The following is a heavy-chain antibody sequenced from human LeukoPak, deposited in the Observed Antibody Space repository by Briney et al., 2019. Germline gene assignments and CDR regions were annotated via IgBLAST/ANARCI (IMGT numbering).Heavy chain of an antibody. V-gene: IGHV4-59*01. J-gene: IGHJ6*04. D-gene: IGHD2-2*01. CDR1: GGSISSYC. Sequence: SETLSLTCTVSGGSISSYCWSWIRQPPGKGLEWVGYIYYSGSTNYNPSLKSRVTISVDTSKNQFSLKLSSVTAADTAVYYCARDYASTFYDYYGMDVWGKGTTVTVSS. CDR3: ARDYASTFYDYYGMDV. CDR2: IYYSGST.